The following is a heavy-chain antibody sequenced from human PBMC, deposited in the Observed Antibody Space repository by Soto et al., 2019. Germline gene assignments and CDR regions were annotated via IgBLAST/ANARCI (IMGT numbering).Heavy chain of an antibody. CDR3: ATYLRGYSGYDWSRFDY. Sequence: GASVKVCCKASGGTLSSYARSWVRQETEQGLEWMGGIIPIFGTANYAQKFQGRVTITADESTSTAYMELSSLRSEDTAVYYCATYLRGYSGYDWSRFDYWGQGTLVTVSS. D-gene: IGHD5-12*01. J-gene: IGHJ4*02. V-gene: IGHV1-69*13. CDR1: GGTLSSYA. CDR2: IIPIFGTA.